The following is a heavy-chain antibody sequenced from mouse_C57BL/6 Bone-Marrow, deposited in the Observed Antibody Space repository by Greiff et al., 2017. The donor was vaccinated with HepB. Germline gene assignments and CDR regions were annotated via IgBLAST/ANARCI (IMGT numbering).Heavy chain of an antibody. CDR1: GYTFTSYG. CDR3: AIYYYGSSYGFAY. J-gene: IGHJ3*01. Sequence: VKLQESGAELARPGASVKLSCKASGYTFTSYGISWVKQRTGQGLEWIGEIYPRSGNTYYNEKFKGKATLTADKSSSTAYMELRSLTSEDSAVYFCAIYYYGSSYGFAYWGQGTLVTVSA. D-gene: IGHD1-1*01. V-gene: IGHV1-81*01. CDR2: IYPRSGNT.